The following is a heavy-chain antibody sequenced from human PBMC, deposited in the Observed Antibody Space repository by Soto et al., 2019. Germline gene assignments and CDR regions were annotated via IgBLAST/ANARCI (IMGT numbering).Heavy chain of an antibody. CDR1: GFTFSSYA. CDR3: ARGKDRATVTTFDY. D-gene: IGHD4-17*01. J-gene: IGHJ4*02. V-gene: IGHV3-23*01. Sequence: EVQLLESGGGLVQRGGSLRLSCAASGFTFSSYAMNWVRQAPGKGLEWVSVIHGSGGSTYYADYVKGRFTISRDNSKNTVDLQMNSLRAEDTAVYYCARGKDRATVTTFDYWGQGTLVTVSS. CDR2: IHGSGGST.